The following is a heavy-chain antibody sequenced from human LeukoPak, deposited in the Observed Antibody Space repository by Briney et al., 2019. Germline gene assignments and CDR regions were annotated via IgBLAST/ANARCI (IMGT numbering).Heavy chain of an antibody. CDR3: ARVEYCSSTSCPPGRYYYYMDV. D-gene: IGHD2-2*01. J-gene: IGHJ6*03. CDR1: GYTFTSYD. Sequence: ASVKVSCKASGYTFTSYDINWVRQATGQGLEWMGWMNPNSGNTGYAQKFQGRVTMTRNTSISSAYMELSSLRSEDTAVYYCARVEYCSSTSCPPGRYYYYMDVWGKGTTVTVSS. CDR2: MNPNSGNT. V-gene: IGHV1-8*01.